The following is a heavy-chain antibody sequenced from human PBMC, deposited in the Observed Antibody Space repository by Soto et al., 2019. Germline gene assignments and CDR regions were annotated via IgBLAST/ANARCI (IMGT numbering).Heavy chain of an antibody. J-gene: IGHJ4*02. CDR3: WRGMCCSGGFCSAYGFDY. D-gene: IGHD2-15*01. V-gene: IGHV4-31*02. CDR2: IYYHGNT. Sequence: SETLSLTCTVSGGSISSGGYWSRIRQHPVRCRGGSGHIYYHGNTNYNPSLKSRVTMSVDTSKNHFSLKVSSVTAADTAAYYYWRGMCCSGGFCSAYGFDYWGQGTLVTVSS. CDR1: GGSISSGGY.